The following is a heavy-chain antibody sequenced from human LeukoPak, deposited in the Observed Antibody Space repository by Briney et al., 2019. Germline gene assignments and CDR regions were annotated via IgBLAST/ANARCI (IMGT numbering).Heavy chain of an antibody. Sequence: GASVKVSCKASGYTFTSYGITWVRQAPGHGLEWMGWISPHDGNTKYAQILQGRVTLTTDTSTNTAYLDLRSLRFDDTAVYYCARAFRPVWFGESMGVWGQGTTVTVSS. V-gene: IGHV1-18*01. J-gene: IGHJ6*02. CDR1: GYTFTSYG. D-gene: IGHD3-10*01. CDR3: ARAFRPVWFGESMGV. CDR2: ISPHDGNT.